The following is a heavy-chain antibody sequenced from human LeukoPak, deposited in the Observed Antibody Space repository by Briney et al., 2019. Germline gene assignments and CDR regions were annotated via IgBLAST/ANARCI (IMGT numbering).Heavy chain of an antibody. CDR2: LYYSGST. CDR3: ARHGVVAAMALYGMDV. CDR1: GGSISSYY. Sequence: PSETLSLTCTVSGGSISSYYWSWIRQPPGKGLEWIGYLYYSGSTNYNPSLKSRVTISVDTSKNQFSLKLSSVTAADTAVYYCARHGVVAAMALYGMDVWGQGTTVTVSS. V-gene: IGHV4-59*08. J-gene: IGHJ6*02. D-gene: IGHD2-15*01.